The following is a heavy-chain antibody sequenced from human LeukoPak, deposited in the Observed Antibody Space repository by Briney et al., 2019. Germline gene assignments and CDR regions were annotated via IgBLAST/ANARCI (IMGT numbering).Heavy chain of an antibody. Sequence: SETLSFNCAVYGGSFSGYYWSWIRQPPGKGLEWIGEINHSGSTNYNPSLKSRITISVDTSTNQFSVKLSSVTAADTAVYYCASSNIRYGYGMDVWGQGTTVTVSS. D-gene: IGHD5-18*01. CDR1: GGSFSGYY. CDR3: ASSNIRYGYGMDV. CDR2: INHSGST. V-gene: IGHV4-34*01. J-gene: IGHJ6*02.